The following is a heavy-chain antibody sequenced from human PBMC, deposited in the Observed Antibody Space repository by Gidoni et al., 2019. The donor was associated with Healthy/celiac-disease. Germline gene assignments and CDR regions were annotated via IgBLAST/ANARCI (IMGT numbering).Heavy chain of an antibody. CDR1: GVTFSSYA. CDR2: ISGSGGST. D-gene: IGHD5-12*01. Sequence: EVQLVESGGGLVQPGGSLRRSGAAAGVTFSSYAMSWFRQAPGKGLGWISAISGSGGSTYYADSVKGRFPISRDNSKNTLYLQMNSLRAEDTAVYYCAKGTGRGYDFDYWGQGTLVTVSS. J-gene: IGHJ4*02. V-gene: IGHV3-23*04. CDR3: AKGTGRGYDFDY.